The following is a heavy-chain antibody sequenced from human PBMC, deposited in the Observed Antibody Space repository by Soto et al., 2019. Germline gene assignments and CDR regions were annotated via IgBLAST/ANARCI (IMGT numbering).Heavy chain of an antibody. D-gene: IGHD3-3*01. V-gene: IGHV1-69*13. Sequence: SVKVSCKASGGTFSSYAISWVRQAPGQGLEWMGGIIPIFGTANYAQKFQGRVTITADESTGTAYMELSSLRSEDTAVYYCARDPIFGVVPLMDVWGQGTTVTVSS. J-gene: IGHJ6*02. CDR2: IIPIFGTA. CDR1: GGTFSSYA. CDR3: ARDPIFGVVPLMDV.